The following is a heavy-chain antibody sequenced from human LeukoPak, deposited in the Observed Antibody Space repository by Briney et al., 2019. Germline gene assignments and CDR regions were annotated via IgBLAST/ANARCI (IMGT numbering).Heavy chain of an antibody. CDR1: GGSISSYY. D-gene: IGHD5-18*01. J-gene: IGHJ4*02. CDR2: IYHSGST. Sequence: KPSETLSLTCTVSGGSISSYYWSWIRRPPGKGLEWIGSIYHSGSTYYNPSLKSRVTISVDTSKNQFSLKLSSVTAADTAVYYCAREVDTAMVTRFDYWGQGTLVTISS. V-gene: IGHV4-38-2*02. CDR3: AREVDTAMVTRFDY.